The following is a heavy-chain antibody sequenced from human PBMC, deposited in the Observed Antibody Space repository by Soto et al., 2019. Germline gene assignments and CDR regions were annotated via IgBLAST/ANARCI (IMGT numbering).Heavy chain of an antibody. CDR3: ARGRWELRDSWFDP. J-gene: IGHJ5*02. Sequence: QVQLQQWGAGLLKPSETLSLTCAVYGGSFSGYYWSWIRQPPGKGLEWIGEINHSGSTNYNPSLKSRVTISVDTSKNQFSLKLSSVTAADTAVYYCARGRWELRDSWFDPWGQGTLVTVSS. CDR1: GGSFSGYY. CDR2: INHSGST. D-gene: IGHD1-26*01. V-gene: IGHV4-34*01.